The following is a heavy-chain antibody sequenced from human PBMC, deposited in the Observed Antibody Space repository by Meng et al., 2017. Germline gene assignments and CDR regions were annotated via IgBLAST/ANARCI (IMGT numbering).Heavy chain of an antibody. D-gene: IGHD5-24*01. Sequence: EVQLVESGGGLVKPGGSLRLSCAASGFTFSSYSMNWVRQAPGKGLEWVSSITRSSSYIYYADSVKGRFTISRDNAKNSVYLQINSLRAEDTAVYYCARDLSGYSYFDYWGQGTLVTSPQ. CDR3: ARDLSGYSYFDY. CDR2: ITRSSSYI. J-gene: IGHJ4*02. CDR1: GFTFSSYS. V-gene: IGHV3-21*01.